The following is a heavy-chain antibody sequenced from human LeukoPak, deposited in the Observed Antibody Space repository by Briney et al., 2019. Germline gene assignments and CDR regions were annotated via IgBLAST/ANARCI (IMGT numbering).Heavy chain of an antibody. CDR2: IYYSGST. Sequence: PSGTLSLTCTVSGGSISSYYWSWIWQPPGKGLEWIGYIYYSGSTNYNPSLKSRVTISVDTSKNQFSLKLSSVTAADTAVYYCARQGLRKNWFDPWGQGTLVTVS. J-gene: IGHJ5*02. D-gene: IGHD5/OR15-5a*01. V-gene: IGHV4-59*08. CDR1: GGSISSYY. CDR3: ARQGLRKNWFDP.